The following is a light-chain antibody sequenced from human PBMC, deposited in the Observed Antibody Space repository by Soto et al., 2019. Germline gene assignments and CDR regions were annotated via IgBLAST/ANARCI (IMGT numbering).Light chain of an antibody. V-gene: IGLV2-14*01. J-gene: IGLJ1*01. CDR2: EVS. CDR3: SSSTSSSTLYV. CDR1: SSDVGGYNF. Sequence: QSALAQPASVSGSPGQSLTISCTGTSSDVGGYNFVSWYQQHPGKAPKLMIYEVSNRPSGVSNRFSGSKSGNTASLTISGLQAEDEADYYCSSSTSSSTLYVFGTGTKVTVL.